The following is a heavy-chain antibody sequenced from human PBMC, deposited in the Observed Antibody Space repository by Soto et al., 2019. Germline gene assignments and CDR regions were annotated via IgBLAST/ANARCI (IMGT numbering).Heavy chain of an antibody. J-gene: IGHJ4*02. D-gene: IGHD3-22*01. CDR3: ARYRFRYYDSSGYHYSSYFDY. CDR1: GATFSSYA. Sequence: PVKVSCKASGATFSSYAISWVRQPPGQGPEWMGGIIPIFGKANYAQKFQGRVTMNAYKSTSTAYRGLSSLTSGATAVYNCARYRFRYYDSSGYHYSSYFDYWGQGTLVTIST. CDR2: IIPIFGKA. V-gene: IGHV1-69*06.